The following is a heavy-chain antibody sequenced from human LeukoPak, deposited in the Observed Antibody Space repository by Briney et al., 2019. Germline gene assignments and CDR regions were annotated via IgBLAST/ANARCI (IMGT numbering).Heavy chain of an antibody. Sequence: GASVKVSCKASGYTFTGYYMHWVRQAPGQGLEWMGWINPNSGGTNYAQKFQGRVTMTRDTSISTAYMELSRLRSDDTAVYYCARRRYSGYDLFHYWGQGTLVTVSS. CDR1: GYTFTGYY. CDR3: ARRRYSGYDLFHY. V-gene: IGHV1-2*02. CDR2: INPNSGGT. D-gene: IGHD5-12*01. J-gene: IGHJ4*02.